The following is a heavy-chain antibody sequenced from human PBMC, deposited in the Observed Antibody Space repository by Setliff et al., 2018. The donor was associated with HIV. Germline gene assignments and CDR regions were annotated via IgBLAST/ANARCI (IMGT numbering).Heavy chain of an antibody. CDR3: ARVGVAAAGTAEYFQH. D-gene: IGHD6-13*01. CDR2: IIPIFGTT. Sequence: GASVKVSCKASGGTFSSYAISWVRQAPGQGLEWMGGIIPIFGTTNYAQKFQGRVTITTHESTSTAYMELSSLRSEDTAVYYCARVGVAAAGTAEYFQHWGQGTLVTVSS. V-gene: IGHV1-69*05. J-gene: IGHJ1*01. CDR1: GGTFSSYA.